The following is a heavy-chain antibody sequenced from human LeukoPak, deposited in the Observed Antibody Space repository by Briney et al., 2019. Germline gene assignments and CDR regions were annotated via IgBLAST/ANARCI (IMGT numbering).Heavy chain of an antibody. CDR3: ARQPNIVVVDNWFDT. D-gene: IGHD2-15*01. CDR1: GGSITSSGFY. J-gene: IGHJ5*02. Sequence: SETLSLTCTVSGGSITSSGFYWGWIRQPPGKGLEWIGNIYYGGSAYYNPSLKSRVTISVDTSKNQFSLKLSSVTAADTAVYYCARQPNIVVVDNWFDTWGQGTLVAVSS. CDR2: IYYGGSA. V-gene: IGHV4-39*07.